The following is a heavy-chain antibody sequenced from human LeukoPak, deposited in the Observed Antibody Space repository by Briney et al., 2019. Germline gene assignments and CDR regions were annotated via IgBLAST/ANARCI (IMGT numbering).Heavy chain of an antibody. CDR2: MDPNSGNT. Sequence: GASVKVSCKASGYTFTNYDINWVRQATGQGLEWMGWMDPNSGNTGYAQKFLGRVTMTRNTSISTTYMELSGLRSEDTAVYYCAGGFSYRMDVWGQGTTVTVSS. J-gene: IGHJ6*02. V-gene: IGHV1-8*01. CDR3: AGGFSYRMDV. CDR1: GYTFTNYD.